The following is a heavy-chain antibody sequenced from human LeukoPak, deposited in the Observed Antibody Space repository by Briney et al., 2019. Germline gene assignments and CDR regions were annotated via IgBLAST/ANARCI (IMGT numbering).Heavy chain of an antibody. D-gene: IGHD2-2*01. V-gene: IGHV4-39*07. Sequence: SETLSLTCTVSGGSISSSGYYWGWIRQPPGKGLEWIGSISYSGTTYYNPSLKSRVTISVDTSKNQFSLRPSSVTAADTAVYYCARDNSYCSSTSCYYKWFDPWGQGTLVTVSS. CDR2: ISYSGTT. CDR1: GGSISSSGYY. CDR3: ARDNSYCSSTSCYYKWFDP. J-gene: IGHJ5*02.